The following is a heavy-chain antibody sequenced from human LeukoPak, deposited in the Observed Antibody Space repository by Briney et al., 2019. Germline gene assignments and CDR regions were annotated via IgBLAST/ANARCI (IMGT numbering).Heavy chain of an antibody. CDR2: ISGSGGST. J-gene: IGHJ4*02. CDR3: AKAPKGITMVRGVIIGMGVDY. D-gene: IGHD3-10*01. Sequence: PGGSLRLSCAASGFTFSSYAMSWVRQAPGKGLEWVSAISGSGGSTYYADSVKGRFTISRDNSKNTLYLQMNSLRAEDTAVYYCAKAPKGITMVRGVIIGMGVDYWGQGTLVTVSS. CDR1: GFTFSSYA. V-gene: IGHV3-23*01.